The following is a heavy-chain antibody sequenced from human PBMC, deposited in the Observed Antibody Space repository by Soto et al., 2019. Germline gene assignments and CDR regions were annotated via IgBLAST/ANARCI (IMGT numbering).Heavy chain of an antibody. CDR2: VSPILGTA. V-gene: IGHV1-69*01. J-gene: IGHJ4*02. Sequence: QVQLVQSGAEVKKPGSSVKVSCTASGGSLRNSVISWVRQAPAQRLEWMGGVSPILGTANYAQKFQGRVTMTADEATSTAYMDLSSLRPDDTAVYYCARLGHPGHWGPGTLVIVSS. CDR1: GGSLRNSV. CDR3: ARLGHPGH.